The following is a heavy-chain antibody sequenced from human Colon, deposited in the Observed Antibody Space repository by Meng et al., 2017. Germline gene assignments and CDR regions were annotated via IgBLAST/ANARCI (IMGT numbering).Heavy chain of an antibody. CDR1: GFIFSSYG. D-gene: IGHD6-13*01. J-gene: IGHJ5*01. V-gene: IGHV3-64*07. Sequence: GSGGGLFRLGGALRLSCAASGFIFSSYGMNWVRQAPGKGLEYVSGISYNGESTYYAESVKGRFTISRDNSKNTLYLQMDSLRSGDTAVYYCARNGIVAAVFNWFDSWGQGTLVTVSS. CDR2: ISYNGEST. CDR3: ARNGIVAAVFNWFDS.